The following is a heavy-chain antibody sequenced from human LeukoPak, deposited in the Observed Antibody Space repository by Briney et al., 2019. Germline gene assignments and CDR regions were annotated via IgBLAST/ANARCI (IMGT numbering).Heavy chain of an antibody. CDR2: IWSDGNNK. J-gene: IGHJ4*02. Sequence: PGGSLRLSGAASGFSFSNHVMHWVRQAPGKVPEWVSAIWSDGNNKYYAESVKGRFTISRDNSRNTLYLQMNSLRVEDTAVYYCTRGPPEYGSGSLFAFWGQGTVVTVSS. D-gene: IGHD3-10*01. CDR1: GFSFSNHV. V-gene: IGHV3-33*01. CDR3: TRGPPEYGSGSLFAF.